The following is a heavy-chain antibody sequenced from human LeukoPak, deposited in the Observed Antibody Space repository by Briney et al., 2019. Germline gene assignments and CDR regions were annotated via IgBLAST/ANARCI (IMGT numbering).Heavy chain of an antibody. J-gene: IGHJ4*02. Sequence: ASVKVSCKASGYSFTAFYIHWVRQAPGQGLEWMGWIHPRSGETNYAYKFRGRVTMTRDTSISTTYMDLGSLGSDDTAVYYCARDGDYGTGSYYRGFFDYWGQGTLVTVSS. CDR2: IHPRSGET. CDR1: GYSFTAFY. V-gene: IGHV1-2*07. D-gene: IGHD3-10*01. CDR3: ARDGDYGTGSYYRGFFDY.